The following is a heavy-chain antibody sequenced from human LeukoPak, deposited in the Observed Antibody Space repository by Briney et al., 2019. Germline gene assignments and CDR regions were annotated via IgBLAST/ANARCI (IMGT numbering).Heavy chain of an antibody. V-gene: IGHV3-33*01. CDR2: IWSVGGAE. Sequence: GGSLRLSCVASGFPFSSYGMHWVRQAPGKGLEWVAVIWSVGGAEYYADSVRGRFTISRDNAKNTLYLQMSGLRVEDTAVYHCASDSPYYGMDVWGQGTTVTVSS. J-gene: IGHJ6*02. CDR1: GFPFSSYG. CDR3: ASDSPYYGMDV.